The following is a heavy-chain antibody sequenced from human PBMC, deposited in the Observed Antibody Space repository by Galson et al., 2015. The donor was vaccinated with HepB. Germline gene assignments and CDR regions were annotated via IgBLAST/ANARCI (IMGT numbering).Heavy chain of an antibody. J-gene: IGHJ6*02. Sequence: SVKVSCKASGYTFKIYGITWVRQAPGQGLEWMGWISAYYGNTNYAQKLQGRVTMTTDTSTSTASMELRSLRSDDTAVYFCARDPWEEQDRDYSYYYGMDVWGQGTTVTVSS. CDR3: ARDPWEEQDRDYSYYYGMDV. CDR2: ISAYYGNT. CDR1: GYTFKIYG. V-gene: IGHV1-18*01. D-gene: IGHD1-26*01.